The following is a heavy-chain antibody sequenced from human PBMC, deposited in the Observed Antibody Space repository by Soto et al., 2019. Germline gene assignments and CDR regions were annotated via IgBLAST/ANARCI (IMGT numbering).Heavy chain of an antibody. D-gene: IGHD1-7*01. CDR3: ALVQGTAITGTTDYYYYGMDV. V-gene: IGHV3-7*03. CDR1: GFTFSSYG. CDR2: IKQDGSEK. J-gene: IGHJ6*02. Sequence: GSLRLSCAASGFTFSSYGMHWVRQAPGKGLERVANIKQDGSEKYYVDSVKGRFTISRDNAKNSLYLQMNSLRAEDTAVYYCALVQGTAITGTTDYYYYGMDVWGQGTTVTVSS.